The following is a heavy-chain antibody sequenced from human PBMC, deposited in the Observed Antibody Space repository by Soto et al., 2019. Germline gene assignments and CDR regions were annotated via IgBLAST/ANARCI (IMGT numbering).Heavy chain of an antibody. CDR2: INPNSGGT. Sequence: RASVKVSCKASGYTFTGYYMHWVRQAPGQGLEWMGWINPNSGGTNYAQKFQGWVTMTRDTSISTAYMELSRLRSDDTAVYYCARDSGLYSGGRSLWFDPWGKGSLVTVAS. CDR3: ARDSGLYSGGRSLWFDP. V-gene: IGHV1-2*04. CDR1: GYTFTGYY. J-gene: IGHJ5*02. D-gene: IGHD2-15*01.